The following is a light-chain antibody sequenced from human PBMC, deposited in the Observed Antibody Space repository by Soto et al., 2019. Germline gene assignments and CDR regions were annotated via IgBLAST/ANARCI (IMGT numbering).Light chain of an antibody. J-gene: IGKJ4*01. CDR2: DAS. CDR3: QQGSNWPPGLT. V-gene: IGKV3-11*01. CDR1: QSVSSF. Sequence: EIVLTQSPATLSLSPGARATLSGRASQSVSSFLAWYQQKPGQAPRLLIYDASIRATGIPARFSGSGSGTDFTLTISILEPEDFAVYYCQQGSNWPPGLTFGGGTKVDIK.